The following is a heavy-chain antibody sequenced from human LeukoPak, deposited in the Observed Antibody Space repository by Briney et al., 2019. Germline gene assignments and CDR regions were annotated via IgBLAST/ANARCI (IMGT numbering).Heavy chain of an antibody. CDR3: AKDTTAWWYHRAYMDV. CDR2: ISGSGDTT. J-gene: IGHJ6*03. CDR1: VFTYRNYP. V-gene: IGHV3-23*01. D-gene: IGHD2-15*01. Sequence: GGSLRLSFLGSVFTYRNYPRSEVGQAPGGGLEWVSAISGSGDTTYHADSVKGRFTISRDNSENRLSLQMDSLRAEDTAVYFCAKDTTAWWYHRAYMDVWGTGTTVTVSS.